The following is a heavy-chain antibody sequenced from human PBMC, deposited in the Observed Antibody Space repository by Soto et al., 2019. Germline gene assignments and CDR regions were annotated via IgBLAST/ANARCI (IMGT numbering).Heavy chain of an antibody. D-gene: IGHD3-22*01. CDR1: GYFFTSYD. CDR3: ARGPFLYYYDSSGREGDI. Sequence: GPSLKVSCKPFGYFFTSYDINWVRQATGQGLEWMGWMNPNSENTGYAQKFQGRVTLTRNTSISTAYMELSSLRSEDTAVYYCARGPFLYYYDSSGREGDIWGQGTMVTVS. CDR2: MNPNSENT. J-gene: IGHJ3*02. V-gene: IGHV1-8*01.